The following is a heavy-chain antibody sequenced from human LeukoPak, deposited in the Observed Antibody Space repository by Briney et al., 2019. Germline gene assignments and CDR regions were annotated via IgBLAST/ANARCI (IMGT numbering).Heavy chain of an antibody. V-gene: IGHV1-69*04. CDR1: GGTFSSYA. J-gene: IGHJ6*02. CDR3: AGSDIVVVPAATTDYYYYYGMDV. Sequence: SVKVSCKASGGTFSSYAISWVRQAPGQGLEWMGRIIPILGIANYAQKFQGRVTITADKSTSTAYMELSSLRSEDTAVYYCAGSDIVVVPAATTDYYYYYGMDVWGQGTTVTVSS. CDR2: IIPILGIA. D-gene: IGHD2-2*01.